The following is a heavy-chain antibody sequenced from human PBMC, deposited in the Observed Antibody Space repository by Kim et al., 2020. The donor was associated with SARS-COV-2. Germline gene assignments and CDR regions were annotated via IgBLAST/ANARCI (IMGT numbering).Heavy chain of an antibody. CDR3: AREGSGSFVDAFDI. CDR1: GYTFTSYA. D-gene: IGHD1-26*01. Sequence: ASVKVSCKASGYTFTSYAMHWVRQAPGQRLEWMGWINAGNGNTKYSQKFQGRVTITRDTSASTAYMELSSLRSEDTAVYYCAREGSGSFVDAFDIWGQGTMVTVSS. J-gene: IGHJ3*02. V-gene: IGHV1-3*01. CDR2: INAGNGNT.